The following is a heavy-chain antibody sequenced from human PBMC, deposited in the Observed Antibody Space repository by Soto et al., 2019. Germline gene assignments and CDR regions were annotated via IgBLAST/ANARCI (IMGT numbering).Heavy chain of an antibody. CDR3: ARDRDGSYPAAFDI. CDR1: GGSISIYY. D-gene: IGHD1-26*01. Sequence: SLTCTVSGGSISIYYWSWIRQPPGKGLEWIGYIYYSGSTNYNPSLKSRVTISVDTSKNQFSLKLSSVTAADTAVYYCARDRDGSYPAAFDIWGQGTMVTVSS. CDR2: IYYSGST. V-gene: IGHV4-59*01. J-gene: IGHJ3*02.